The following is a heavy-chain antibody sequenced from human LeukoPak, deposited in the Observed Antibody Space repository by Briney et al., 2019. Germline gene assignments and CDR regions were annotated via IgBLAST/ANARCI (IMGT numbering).Heavy chain of an antibody. CDR2: VIPVLGRS. CDR1: GEDLNNYL. D-gene: IGHD3-22*01. CDR3: ARKYYYDSSGYYYRGAFDI. Sequence: ASVKVSCKSSGEDLNNYLITWVRQAPGQGLEWVGHVIPVLGRSNFAQKYQGRITITADESTNTAYMELRSLSSEDTAVYYCARKYYYDSSGYYYRGAFDIWGQGTMVTVSS. V-gene: IGHV1-69*10. J-gene: IGHJ3*02.